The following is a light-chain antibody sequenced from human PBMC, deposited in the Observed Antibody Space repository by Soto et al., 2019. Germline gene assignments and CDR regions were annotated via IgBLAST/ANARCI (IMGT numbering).Light chain of an antibody. CDR3: QQYDDWG. Sequence: MVMTQSPATLSVSPGERVTLSCRTSQNVTSNLAWYQLKPGQTPSLLIYGTSTRAPDIPVRFSGSGSGTEFTLTISTVPSEDSAIYYCQQYDDWGFGPGTKVEIK. CDR2: GTS. CDR1: QNVTSN. J-gene: IGKJ1*01. V-gene: IGKV3-15*01.